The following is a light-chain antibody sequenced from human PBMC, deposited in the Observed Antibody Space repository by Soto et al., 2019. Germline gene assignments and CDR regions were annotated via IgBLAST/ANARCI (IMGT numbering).Light chain of an antibody. CDR3: YSYRGYYTRV. CDR1: SSDVGGYNF. J-gene: IGLJ1*01. Sequence: QSALTQPASVSGSPGQSITISCTGTSSDVGGYNFVSWYQQHPGRAPKLLIYEVSRRPSGVSNRFSGSKSGDTASLTISGLQAEYEADYYCYSYRGYYTRVFGTGTKVTVL. CDR2: EVS. V-gene: IGLV2-14*01.